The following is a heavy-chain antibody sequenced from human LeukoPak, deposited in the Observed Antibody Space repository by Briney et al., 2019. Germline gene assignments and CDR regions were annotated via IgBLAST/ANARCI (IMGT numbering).Heavy chain of an antibody. CDR2: IYYSGST. V-gene: IGHV4-39*01. Sequence: SGTLSLTCTVSGGSISSSSYYWGWIRQPPGKGLEWIGSIYYSGSTYYNPSLKSRVTISVDTSKNQFSLKLSSVTAADTAVYYCARHASSPDYWGQGTLVTVSS. D-gene: IGHD6-13*01. CDR1: GGSISSSSYY. J-gene: IGHJ4*02. CDR3: ARHASSPDY.